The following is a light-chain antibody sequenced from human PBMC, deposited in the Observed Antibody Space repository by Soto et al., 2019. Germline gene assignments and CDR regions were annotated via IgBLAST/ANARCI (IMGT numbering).Light chain of an antibody. CDR2: GNS. CDR3: QAYDSSLSVYV. Sequence: QLVLTQPPSVSGAPGQRVTISCSGSSSNIGAGYEVHWYQQLPGTAPKLLIYGNSNRPSGVPDRFSGSKSGTSASLAITGLQAEDEADYYCQAYDSSLSVYVFGTGTKVTVL. CDR1: SSNIGAGYE. J-gene: IGLJ1*01. V-gene: IGLV1-40*01.